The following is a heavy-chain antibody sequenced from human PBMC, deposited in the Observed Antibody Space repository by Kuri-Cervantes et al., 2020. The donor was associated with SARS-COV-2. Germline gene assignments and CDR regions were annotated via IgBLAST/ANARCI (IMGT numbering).Heavy chain of an antibody. J-gene: IGHJ4*02. Sequence: GESLKISCAASGFTVSSNYMSWVRQAPGKGLEWVSVIYSGGSTYYADSVKGRFTISRDNAKNSLYLQMNSLRADDTALYYCARDFNPLDYWGQGTLVTVSS. CDR3: ARDFNPLDY. V-gene: IGHV3-53*01. CDR2: IYSGGST. CDR1: GFTVSSNY.